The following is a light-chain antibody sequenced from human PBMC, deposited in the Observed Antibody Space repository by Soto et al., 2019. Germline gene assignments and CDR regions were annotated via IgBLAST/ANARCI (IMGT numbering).Light chain of an antibody. CDR3: QSYDSSLSGSV. Sequence: QSVLTQPASVSGAPGQRVTISCTGSSSNIGAGYDVHWYQQLPGTAPKLLIYGNSNRPSGVPDRFSGSKSGTSASLAITGLQAEDEGDYYCQSYDSSLSGSVFGGGTKVTVI. V-gene: IGLV1-40*01. CDR2: GNS. CDR1: SSNIGAGYD. J-gene: IGLJ3*02.